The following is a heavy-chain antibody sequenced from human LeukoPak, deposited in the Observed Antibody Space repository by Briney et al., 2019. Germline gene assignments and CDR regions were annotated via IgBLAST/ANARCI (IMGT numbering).Heavy chain of an antibody. CDR3: ARVLGYDSSGYYDY. J-gene: IGHJ4*02. CDR2: INPNSGGK. D-gene: IGHD3-22*01. V-gene: IGHV1-2*06. CDR1: GYTFTSYG. Sequence: GAVKLSCNGSGYTFTSYGFSLGREGPGPGLEGVGRINPNSGGKNYAQKFQGRVTMTRDTSISTAYMELSRLRPDDTAVYYCARVLGYDSSGYYDYWGQGTLVTVSS.